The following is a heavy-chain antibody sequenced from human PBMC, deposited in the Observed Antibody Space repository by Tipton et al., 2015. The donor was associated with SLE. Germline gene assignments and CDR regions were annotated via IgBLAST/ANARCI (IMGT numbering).Heavy chain of an antibody. V-gene: IGHV4-59*11. D-gene: IGHD6-19*01. CDR1: GGSISSHY. Sequence: LRLSCTVSGGSISSHYWSWIRQPPGKGLEWIGYIYFTGSTNYNPSLKSRVTISVDTSKNQFPLKLSSVTAADTAVYYCASRAVAGTADYWGQGTLVTVSS. J-gene: IGHJ4*02. CDR3: ASRAVAGTADY. CDR2: IYFTGST.